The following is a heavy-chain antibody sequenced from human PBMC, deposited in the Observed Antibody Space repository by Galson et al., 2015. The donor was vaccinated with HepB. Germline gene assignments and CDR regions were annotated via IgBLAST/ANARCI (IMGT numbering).Heavy chain of an antibody. D-gene: IGHD1-26*01. CDR2: IYYSGST. V-gene: IGHV4-31*03. J-gene: IGHJ6*02. Sequence: TLSLTCTVSGGSISSGGYYWSWIRQHPGKGLEWIGYIYYSGSTYYNPSLKSRVTISVDTSKNQFSLKLSSVTAADTAVYYCARGTSGSYYHYYYGMDVWGQGTTVTVSS. CDR3: ARGTSGSYYHYYYGMDV. CDR1: GGSISSGGYY.